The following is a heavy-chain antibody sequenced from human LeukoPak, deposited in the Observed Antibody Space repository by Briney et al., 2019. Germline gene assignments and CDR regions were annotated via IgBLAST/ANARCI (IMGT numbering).Heavy chain of an antibody. D-gene: IGHD3-10*01. Sequence: GGSLRLSCAASGFTFSSYSMNWVRQAPGKGLEWVSSISSSSSYIYYADSVKGRFTISRDNARNSLYLQMNSLRAEDTAVYYCARDYYGSGSYYPGTFDYWGQGTLVTVSS. V-gene: IGHV3-21*01. CDR1: GFTFSSYS. J-gene: IGHJ4*02. CDR3: ARDYYGSGSYYPGTFDY. CDR2: ISSSSSYI.